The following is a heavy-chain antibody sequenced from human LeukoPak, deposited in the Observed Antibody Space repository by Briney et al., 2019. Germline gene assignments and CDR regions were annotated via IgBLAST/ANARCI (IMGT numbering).Heavy chain of an antibody. CDR3: ARGGGLDV. V-gene: IGHV3-7*03. Sequence: EGSLGLSCAASGFTFSSYAMHWVRQAPGKGLEWVASINHNGNVNYYVDSVKGRFTISRDNAKNSLYLQMSNLRAEDTAVYFCARGGGLDVWGQGATVTVSS. CDR1: GFTFSSYA. J-gene: IGHJ6*02. CDR2: INHNGNVN. D-gene: IGHD3-16*01.